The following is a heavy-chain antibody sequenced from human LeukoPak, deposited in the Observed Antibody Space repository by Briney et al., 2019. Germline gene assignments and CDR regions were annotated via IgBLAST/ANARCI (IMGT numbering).Heavy chain of an antibody. CDR1: GLSVSSNF. CDR3: ASWPVCWYGEDS. V-gene: IGHV3-53*01. Sequence: PGGSLRLSCAATGLSVSSNFISWVRQAPGKGLEWGSVIYGGGSTYYADSVKGRFTISRDTPKNTLYLQMNSLRVEDTAVYYCASWPVCWYGEDSWGQGTLVTVSS. J-gene: IGHJ4*02. D-gene: IGHD3-10*01. CDR2: IYGGGST.